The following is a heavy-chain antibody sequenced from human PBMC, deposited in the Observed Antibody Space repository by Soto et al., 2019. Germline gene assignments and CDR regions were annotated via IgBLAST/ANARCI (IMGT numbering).Heavy chain of an antibody. J-gene: IGHJ4*02. CDR3: ARVAYYDFWSGYPPKYYFDY. CDR1: GGSISSYY. Sequence: SETLSLTCPVSGGSISSYYWSWIRQPPGKGLEWIGYIYYSGSTNYNPSLKSRVTISVDTSKNQFSLKLSSVTAADTAVYYRARVAYYDFWSGYPPKYYFDYWGQGTLVTVSS. D-gene: IGHD3-3*01. CDR2: IYYSGST. V-gene: IGHV4-59*01.